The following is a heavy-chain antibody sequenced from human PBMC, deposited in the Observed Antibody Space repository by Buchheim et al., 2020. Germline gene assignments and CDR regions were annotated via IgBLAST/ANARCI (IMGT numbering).Heavy chain of an antibody. CDR3: AKDSSGYYLFYYYGMDV. CDR2: ISGSGGST. Sequence: EVQLLESGGGLVQPGGSLRLSCAASGFTFSSYAMSWVRQAPGKGLEWVSAISGSGGSTYYADSVKGRFTISRDNSKTTLYLQMNSLRAEDTAVYYCAKDSSGYYLFYYYGMDVWGQGTT. D-gene: IGHD3-22*01. J-gene: IGHJ6*02. V-gene: IGHV3-23*01. CDR1: GFTFSSYA.